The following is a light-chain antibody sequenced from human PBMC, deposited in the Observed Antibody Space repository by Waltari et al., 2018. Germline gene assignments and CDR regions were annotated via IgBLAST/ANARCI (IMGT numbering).Light chain of an antibody. CDR1: TGAVTSGHY. CDR2: DTS. J-gene: IGLJ2*01. V-gene: IGLV7-46*01. Sequence: QAVVTQEPSLTVSPGGTVTLTCGSSTGAVTSGHYPYWFQQKPGQAPRTLIYDTSNKHSWTPARFSGSLLGGKAALTLSGAQPEDEADYYCCSYAGNYKFVFGGGTKVTVL. CDR3: CSYAGNYKFV.